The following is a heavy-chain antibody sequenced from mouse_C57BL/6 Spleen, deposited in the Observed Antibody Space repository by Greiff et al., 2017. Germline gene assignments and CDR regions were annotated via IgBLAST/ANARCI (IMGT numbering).Heavy chain of an antibody. V-gene: IGHV1-80*01. CDR1: GYAFSSYW. CDR2: LYPGDGDT. J-gene: IGHJ4*01. D-gene: IGHD1-1*01. CDR3: ARLDYYGSSDAMDY. Sequence: QVQLQQSGAELVKPGASVKISCKASGYAFSSYWMNWVKQRPGQGLEWIGQLYPGDGDTNYNGKFKGKATLTADKTSSTAYMQLSSLTSEVTAVYFGARLDYYGSSDAMDYWGQGTSVTVSS.